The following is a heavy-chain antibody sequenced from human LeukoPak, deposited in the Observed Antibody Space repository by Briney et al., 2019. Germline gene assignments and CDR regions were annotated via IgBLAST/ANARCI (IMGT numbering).Heavy chain of an antibody. CDR3: AKTPERTDVYRISPPFDF. D-gene: IGHD5-24*01. CDR2: ISYDGNNK. J-gene: IGHJ4*02. Sequence: GGSLSLSCAVSGFTFSTYGIHWVRRSPGKGLEGVAVISYDGNNKYYADSVKGRFSISRDNSKNTLYPQMNSLRGEDTAIYYCAKTPERTDVYRISPPFDFWGQGTQVTVSS. CDR1: GFTFSTYG. V-gene: IGHV3-30*18.